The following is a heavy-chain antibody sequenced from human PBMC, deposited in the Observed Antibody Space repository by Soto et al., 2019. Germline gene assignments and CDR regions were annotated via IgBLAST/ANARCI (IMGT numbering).Heavy chain of an antibody. CDR3: AREISKYSRCYKPHPCFDA. CDR1: GGPINSPDYY. CDR2: LYFNGGT. V-gene: IGHV4-30-4*01. Sequence: PSETLSLTCNVSGGPINSPDYYWTWIRQSPGKGLEWIGYLYFNGGTHYILSLRLPFSISLDTSKKHFSLKLSSVTGADRAVFFFAREISKYSRCYKPHPCFDAWGQGALVTVPS. J-gene: IGHJ5*02. D-gene: IGHD6-6*01.